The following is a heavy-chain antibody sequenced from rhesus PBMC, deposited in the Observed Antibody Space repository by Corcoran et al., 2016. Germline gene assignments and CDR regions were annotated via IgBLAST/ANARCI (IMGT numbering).Heavy chain of an antibody. V-gene: IGHV4-73*01. CDR3: ARDGRITGTTTFDY. Sequence: QVQLQQWGEGLVKPSETLSLTCAVYGGSISGYYYWSWIRQPPGKGLEWIGYIYGNSASTNYNPSRKNRVTISKYTAKNQFSLMLSSVTAADTAVYYCARDGRITGTTTFDYWGQGVLVTVSS. D-gene: IGHD1-26*01. CDR2: IYGNSAST. CDR1: GGSISGYYY. J-gene: IGHJ4*01.